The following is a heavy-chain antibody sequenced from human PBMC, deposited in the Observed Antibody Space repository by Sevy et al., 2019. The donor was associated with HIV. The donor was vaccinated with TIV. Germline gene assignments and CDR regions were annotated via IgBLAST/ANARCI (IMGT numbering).Heavy chain of an antibody. V-gene: IGHV1-69*13. J-gene: IGHJ6*02. CDR3: ARGTTMVRGVPFYYYYYGMDV. D-gene: IGHD3-10*01. CDR2: IIPIFGTA. Sequence: ASVKVSCKASGGTFSSYAISWVRQAHGQGLEWMGGIIPIFGTANYAQKFQGRVTITADESTSTAYMELSSLRSEDTAVYYCARGTTMVRGVPFYYYYYGMDVWGQGTTVTVSS. CDR1: GGTFSSYA.